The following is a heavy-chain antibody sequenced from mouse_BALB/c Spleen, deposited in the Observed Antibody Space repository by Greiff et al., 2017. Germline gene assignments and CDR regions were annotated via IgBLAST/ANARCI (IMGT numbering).Heavy chain of an antibody. CDR3: ARNFITTARWYFDV. CDR2: IWSGGST. V-gene: IGHV2-2*02. CDR1: GFSLTSYG. Sequence: VQLQESGPGLVQPSQSLSITCTVSGFSLTSYGVHWVRQSPGKGLEWLGVIWSGGSTDYNAAFISRLSISKDNSKSQVFFKMNSLQANDTAIYYCARNFITTARWYFDVWGAGTTVTVSS. D-gene: IGHD1-2*01. J-gene: IGHJ1*01.